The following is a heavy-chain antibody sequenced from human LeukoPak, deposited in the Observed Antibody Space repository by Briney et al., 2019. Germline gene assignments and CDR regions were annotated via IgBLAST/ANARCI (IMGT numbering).Heavy chain of an antibody. D-gene: IGHD2-21*01. CDR2: IKGDGSST. V-gene: IGHV3-74*01. J-gene: IGHJ4*02. CDR1: GFDFSSNW. CDR3: AKDHYWSIDY. Sequence: GGSLRLSCAASGFDFSSNWMDWGRHAPGQGLVWVSRIKGDGSSTNYADSVKRRFTISRDIAKNTLYLQMNSLRAEDTGVYYCAKDHYWSIDYWGRGTLVTGSS.